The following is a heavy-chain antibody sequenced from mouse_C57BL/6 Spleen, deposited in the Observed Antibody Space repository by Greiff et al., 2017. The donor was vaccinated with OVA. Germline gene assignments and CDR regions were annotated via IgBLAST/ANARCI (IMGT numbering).Heavy chain of an antibody. D-gene: IGHD2-12*01. J-gene: IGHJ4*01. CDR3: AFTTGGYYAMDY. V-gene: IGHV3-6*01. CDR2: ISYDGSN. CDR1: GYSITSGYY. Sequence: VQLKESGPGLVKPSQSLSLTCSVTGYSITSGYYWNWIRQFPGNKLEWMGYISYDGSNNYNPSLKNRISITRDTSKNQFFLKLNSVTTEDTATYYCAFTTGGYYAMDYWGQGTSVTVSS.